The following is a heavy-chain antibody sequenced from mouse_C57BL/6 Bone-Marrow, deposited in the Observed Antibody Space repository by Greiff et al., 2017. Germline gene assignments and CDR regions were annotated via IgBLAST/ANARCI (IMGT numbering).Heavy chain of an antibody. CDR2: IFPGSGST. CDR1: GYTFTDYY. J-gene: IGHJ3*01. D-gene: IGHD2-4*01. CDR3: ERGRAYEYDLAWFAY. Sequence: QVQLQQSGPELVKPGASVKISCKASGYTFTDYYINWVKQRPGQGLEWIGWIFPGSGSTYYNEKFKGKATLTVDKSSSTAYMLLSSLTSEDSAVYFGERGRAYEYDLAWFAYWGQGTLVTVSA. V-gene: IGHV1-75*01.